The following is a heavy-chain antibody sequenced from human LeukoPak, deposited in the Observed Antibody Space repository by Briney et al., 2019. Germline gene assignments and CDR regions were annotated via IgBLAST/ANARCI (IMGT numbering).Heavy chain of an antibody. Sequence: SETLSLTCTVSGGSISSYYWSWIRQPPGKGLEWIGYIYYSGSTNYNPSLKSRVTISVDTSKNQFSLKLSSVTAADTAVYYCAREFPFPINYGDSAFDIWGQGTMVTVSS. CDR1: GGSISSYY. J-gene: IGHJ3*02. CDR3: AREFPFPINYGDSAFDI. V-gene: IGHV4-59*01. D-gene: IGHD4-17*01. CDR2: IYYSGST.